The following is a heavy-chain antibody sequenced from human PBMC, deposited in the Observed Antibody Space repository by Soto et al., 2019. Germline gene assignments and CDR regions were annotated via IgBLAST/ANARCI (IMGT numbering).Heavy chain of an antibody. CDR2: IHYSGTT. CDR1: GTSISSYY. D-gene: IGHD2-8*01. CDR3: ARYNSYAIDY. V-gene: IGHV4-59*01. Sequence: VQLQESGPGLVKPSETLSLTCTVSGTSISSYYWSWIRQPPGKGLEWIANIHYSGTTNYNPSLASRVTLSVDTSKNQSSLKMNSVTAADRAMYFCARYNSYAIDYWGRGTLVTVAS. J-gene: IGHJ4*02.